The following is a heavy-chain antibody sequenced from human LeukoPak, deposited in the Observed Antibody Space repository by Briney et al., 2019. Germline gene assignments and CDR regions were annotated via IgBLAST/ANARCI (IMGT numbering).Heavy chain of an antibody. V-gene: IGHV3-7*01. J-gene: IGHJ6*03. CDR2: IKQDGSEK. Sequence: GGSLRLSCAASGFTSSSYWMSWVRQAPGKGLEWVANIKQDGSEKYYVDSVKGRFTISRDNAKNSLYLQMNSLRAEDTAVYYCARIIAAAGTGYMDVWGKGTTVTVSS. CDR1: GFTSSSYW. CDR3: ARIIAAAGTGYMDV. D-gene: IGHD6-13*01.